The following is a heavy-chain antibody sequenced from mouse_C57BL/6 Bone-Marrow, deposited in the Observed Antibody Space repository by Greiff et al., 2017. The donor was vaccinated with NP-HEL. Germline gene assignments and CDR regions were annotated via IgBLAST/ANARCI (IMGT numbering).Heavy chain of an antibody. J-gene: IGHJ4*01. CDR1: GFTFSSYG. V-gene: IGHV5-6*02. CDR2: ISSGGSYT. D-gene: IGHD2-1*01. CDR3: ARGDYGNYVLYYYAMDY. Sequence: DVKLVESGGDLVKPGGSLKLSCAASGFTFSSYGMSWVRQTPDKRLEWVATISSGGSYTYYPDSVKGRFTISRDNAKNTLYLQMSSLKSEDTAMYYCARGDYGNYVLYYYAMDYWGQGTSVTVSS.